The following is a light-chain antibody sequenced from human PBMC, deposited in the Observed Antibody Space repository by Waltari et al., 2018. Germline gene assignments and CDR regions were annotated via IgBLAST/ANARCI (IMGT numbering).Light chain of an antibody. Sequence: QSVLTQPPSVSGPPGPRVPTSSPGSGSTLGGYNLHWYQQLPGTAPKLLIYENNKRPSGVSDRFSGSQSGTSASLTITGLQSEDEADYYCQSYDNTLSAHVFGSGTKLTFL. CDR3: QSYDNTLSAHV. V-gene: IGLV1-40*01. CDR1: GSTLGGYN. J-gene: IGLJ6*01. CDR2: ENN.